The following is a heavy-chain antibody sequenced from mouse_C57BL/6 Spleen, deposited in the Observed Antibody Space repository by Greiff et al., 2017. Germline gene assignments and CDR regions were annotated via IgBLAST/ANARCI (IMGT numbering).Heavy chain of an antibody. Sequence: VQLQQSVAELVRPGASVKLSCTASGFNIKNTYMHWVQQRPEQGLEWIGRIDPANGNTKYAPKFPGKATITADTSSNTAYLQLSSLTSEDTAIXYCARSPTTVVASYYAMDYWGQGTSVTVSS. V-gene: IGHV14-3*01. J-gene: IGHJ4*01. CDR3: ARSPTTVVASYYAMDY. D-gene: IGHD1-1*01. CDR2: IDPANGNT. CDR1: GFNIKNTY.